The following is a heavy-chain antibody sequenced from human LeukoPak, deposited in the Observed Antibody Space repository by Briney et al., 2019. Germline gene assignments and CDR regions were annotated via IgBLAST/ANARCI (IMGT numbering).Heavy chain of an antibody. CDR1: GFTFSSYA. CDR2: ISGSGGST. D-gene: IGHD3-10*01. V-gene: IGHV3-23*01. Sequence: QTGGSLRLSCAASGFTFSSYAMSWVRQAPGKGLEWVSAISGSGGSTYYADSVKGRFAISRDNSKNTLYLEMKSLRAEDTAVYYCAKADYSGSGSYVEWGQGTLVTVSS. CDR3: AKADYSGSGSYVE. J-gene: IGHJ4*02.